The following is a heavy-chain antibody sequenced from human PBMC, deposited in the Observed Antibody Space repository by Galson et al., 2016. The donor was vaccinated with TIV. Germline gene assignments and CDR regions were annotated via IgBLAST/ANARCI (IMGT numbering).Heavy chain of an antibody. J-gene: IGHJ4*02. CDR1: GFTFSDYY. Sequence: SLRLSCAASGFTFSDYYMSWIRQAPGKGLEWVSYIGSSGRAMYYADSVKGRSTISRDNAKNSLYLQMNSLRAEDTALYYCARDCSSTNCYSDPIYFDYWGQGILVTVSS. CDR2: IGSSGRAM. D-gene: IGHD2-2*02. V-gene: IGHV3-11*01. CDR3: ARDCSSTNCYSDPIYFDY.